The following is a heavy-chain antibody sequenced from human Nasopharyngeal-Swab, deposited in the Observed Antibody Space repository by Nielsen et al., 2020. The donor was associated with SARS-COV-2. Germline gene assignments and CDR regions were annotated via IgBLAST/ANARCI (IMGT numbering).Heavy chain of an antibody. J-gene: IGHJ4*02. Sequence: SVKVSCKASGDTFSRFAISWVRQAPGQGLEWMGRFIPSFGIANYAPKFQGRVTITAAKSMTTSYLEVSSLRSEDTAVYYCARDTGAFTFSYANDYWGQGTLVTVSS. CDR1: GDTFSRFA. D-gene: IGHD5-18*01. CDR2: FIPSFGIA. CDR3: ARDTGAFTFSYANDY. V-gene: IGHV1-69*04.